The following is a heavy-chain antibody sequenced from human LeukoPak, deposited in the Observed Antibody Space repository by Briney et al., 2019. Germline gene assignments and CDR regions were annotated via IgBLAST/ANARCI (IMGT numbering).Heavy chain of an antibody. V-gene: IGHV3-7*01. CDR3: ARRAGAYSHPYDY. D-gene: IGHD4/OR15-4a*01. CDR1: GFTFSSYW. CDR2: IKQDGSEK. Sequence: GGSLRLSCAASGFTFSSYWMSWVRQAPGKGLEWVANIKQDGSEKYYVDSVKGRFTISRDNSKNTLFLQMNSLRAEDTAVYYCARRAGAYSHPYDYWGQGTLVTVSS. J-gene: IGHJ4*02.